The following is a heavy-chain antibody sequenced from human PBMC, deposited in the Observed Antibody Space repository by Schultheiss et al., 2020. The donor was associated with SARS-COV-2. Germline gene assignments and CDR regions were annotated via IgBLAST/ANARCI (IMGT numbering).Heavy chain of an antibody. CDR2: IYSGGST. D-gene: IGHD3-3*01. V-gene: IGHV3-53*05. CDR1: GFTVSSNY. J-gene: IGHJ6*02. CDR3: ARDKGHDFWSGYYSYYYYGMDV. Sequence: GGSLRLSCAASGFTVSSNYMSWVRQAPGKGLEWVSVIYSGGSTYYADSVKGRFTISRDNSKNTLYLQMNSLRAEDTAVYYCARDKGHDFWSGYYSYYYYGMDVWGQGTTVTVSS.